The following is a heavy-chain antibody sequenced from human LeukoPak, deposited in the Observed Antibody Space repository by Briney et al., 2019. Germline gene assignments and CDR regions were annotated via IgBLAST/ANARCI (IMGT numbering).Heavy chain of an antibody. Sequence: PSETLPLTCTVSGVSITHYWGWIRQPPGKGLEWIGSFYYSGNTYYNSSLESRVTISVDTSKNQFSLKLTSVTAADTAIYYCARQWDIVATWGRWFDPWGQGILVTVSS. V-gene: IGHV4-39*01. D-gene: IGHD5-12*01. J-gene: IGHJ5*02. CDR3: ARQWDIVATWGRWFDP. CDR2: FYYSGNT. CDR1: GVSITHY.